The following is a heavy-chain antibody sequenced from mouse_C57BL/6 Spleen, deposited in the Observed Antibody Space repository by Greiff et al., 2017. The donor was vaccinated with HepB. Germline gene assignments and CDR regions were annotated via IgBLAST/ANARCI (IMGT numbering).Heavy chain of an antibody. CDR2: ISYDGSN. D-gene: IGHD4-1*01. CDR3: ARDLVLTAWFAY. CDR1: GYSITSGYY. Sequence: EVHLVESGPGLVKPSQSLSLTCSVTGYSITSGYYWNWIRQFPGNKLEWMGYISYDGSNNYNPSLKNRISITRDTSKNQFFLKLNSVTTEDTATYYCARDLVLTAWFAYWGQGTLVTVSA. V-gene: IGHV3-6*01. J-gene: IGHJ3*01.